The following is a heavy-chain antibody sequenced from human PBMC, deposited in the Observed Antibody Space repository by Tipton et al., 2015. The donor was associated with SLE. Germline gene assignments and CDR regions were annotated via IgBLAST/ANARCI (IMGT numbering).Heavy chain of an antibody. J-gene: IGHJ3*02. CDR2: IYHSGST. CDR3: ARGSKGLRWGQNAFDI. Sequence: TLSLTCAVSGYSISSGYYWGWIRQPPGKGLEWIGSIYHSGSTYYNPSLKSRVTISVDTSKNQFSLKLSSVTAADTAVYYCARGSKGLRWGQNAFDIWGQGTMVTVSS. D-gene: IGHD5-12*01. CDR1: GYSISSGYY. V-gene: IGHV4-38-2*01.